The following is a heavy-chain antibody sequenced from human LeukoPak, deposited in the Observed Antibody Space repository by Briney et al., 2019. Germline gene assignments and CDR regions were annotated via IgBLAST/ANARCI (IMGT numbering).Heavy chain of an antibody. CDR3: AKDTSLYYYDSSGYMDY. J-gene: IGHJ4*02. V-gene: IGHV3-9*01. D-gene: IGHD3-22*01. Sequence: GGSLRLSCAASGFTFDDYSMRWVRQAPGKGLGWVSGISWNSGSIGYADSVKGRFTISRDNAKNSLYLQMNSLRAEDTALYYCAKDTSLYYYDSSGYMDYWGQGTLVTVSS. CDR1: GFTFDDYS. CDR2: ISWNSGSI.